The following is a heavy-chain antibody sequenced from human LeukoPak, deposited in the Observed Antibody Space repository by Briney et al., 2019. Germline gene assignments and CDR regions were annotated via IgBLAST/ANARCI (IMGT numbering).Heavy chain of an antibody. Sequence: GASVKVSCKVSGYILTELSMHWVRQAPGKGLEWMGGFDPEDGETIYAQKFQGRVTMTEDTSTDTAYMELSSLRSEDTAVYYCATVLPDVGLAPFDIWGQGTMVTVSS. D-gene: IGHD1-26*01. V-gene: IGHV1-24*01. J-gene: IGHJ3*02. CDR1: GYILTELS. CDR2: FDPEDGET. CDR3: ATVLPDVGLAPFDI.